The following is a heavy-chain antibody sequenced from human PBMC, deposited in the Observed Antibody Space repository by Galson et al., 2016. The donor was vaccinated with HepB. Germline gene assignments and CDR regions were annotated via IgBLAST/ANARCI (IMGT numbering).Heavy chain of an antibody. D-gene: IGHD4-23*01. J-gene: IGHJ6*02. Sequence: GSLRLSCAASGFIFEDFGMHWVRQAPGKGLEWVSLINAQDDRTYYAASVKGRFTVSRDNNKKILYLQMNRLNIDDTALYYCAQHGDAGNSADYNGLNVWGQGTMVTVSS. V-gene: IGHV3-43*02. CDR2: INAQDDRT. CDR1: GFIFEDFG. CDR3: AQHGDAGNSADYNGLNV.